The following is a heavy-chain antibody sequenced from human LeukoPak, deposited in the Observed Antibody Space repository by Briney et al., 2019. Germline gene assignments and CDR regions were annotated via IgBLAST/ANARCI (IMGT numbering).Heavy chain of an antibody. Sequence: GGSLRLSCAAPGFSFGTCAMSWVRQAPGKGLEWVSLISATGGTTYYADSVKGRFTISRDNSKNTLYLQMNTLRAEDTALYYCAKGTGYSYAYSFDYWGQGTLVTVSS. D-gene: IGHD5-18*01. CDR3: AKGTGYSYAYSFDY. CDR2: ISATGGTT. CDR1: GFSFGTCA. J-gene: IGHJ4*02. V-gene: IGHV3-23*01.